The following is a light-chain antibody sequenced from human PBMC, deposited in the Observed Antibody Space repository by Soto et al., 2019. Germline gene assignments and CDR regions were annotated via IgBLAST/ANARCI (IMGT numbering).Light chain of an antibody. CDR2: GAS. V-gene: IGKV3-20*01. J-gene: IGKJ1*01. CDR3: QQYGSSPWT. Sequence: EIVLTQSPVTLSLSPGEGATLSCRASQNIYSNIAWYQQRPGQAPRLLIYGASGRATGIPDRFSGSGSRTDFTLIITRLEPEDFAFYYCQQYGSSPWTFGQGTKVDIK. CDR1: QNIYSN.